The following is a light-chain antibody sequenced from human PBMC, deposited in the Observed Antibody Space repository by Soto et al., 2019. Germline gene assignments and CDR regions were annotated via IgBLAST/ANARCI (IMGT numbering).Light chain of an antibody. CDR3: LQDNTYPWT. Sequence: AIQMTQSPSSLSASVGDRVTITCRASQDIRSEIGWYQQRPGKAPKLLIYAASNLKSGVPSRFSGSGSGTDFTLTISSLQPEDFATYYCLQDNTYPWTFGQGTKV. CDR1: QDIRSE. J-gene: IGKJ1*01. CDR2: AAS. V-gene: IGKV1-6*01.